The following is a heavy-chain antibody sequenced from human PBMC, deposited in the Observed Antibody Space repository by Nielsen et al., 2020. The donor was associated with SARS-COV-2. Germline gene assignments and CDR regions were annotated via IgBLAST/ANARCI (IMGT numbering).Heavy chain of an antibody. CDR2: INCHGGST. J-gene: IGHJ4*02. D-gene: IGHD2-8*02. CDR3: ARGGVGSASRVVSTYFDY. CDR1: GFTFDDYG. V-gene: IGHV3-20*04. Sequence: GESLKISCAASGFTFDDYGMSWVRQAPGKGLEWVSGINCHGGSTGYADSVKGRFTISREDAKNSLYLQMSSLRAGDTAVYYCARGGVGSASRVVSTYFDYWGRGTLVTVSS.